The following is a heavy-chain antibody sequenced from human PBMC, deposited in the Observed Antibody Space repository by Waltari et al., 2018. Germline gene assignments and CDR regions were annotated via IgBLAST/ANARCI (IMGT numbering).Heavy chain of an antibody. CDR1: RFTFDDYA. V-gene: IGHV3-9*01. J-gene: IGHJ4*02. D-gene: IGHD6-13*01. Sequence: EVQLVESGGGLVQPGRSLSLYCAASRFTFDDYAMHGVRQAPGKGLEWVSGISWNSGSIGYADSVKGRFTISRDNAKNSLYLQMNSLRAEDTALYYCAKDKAGSSRIFDYWGQGTLVTVSS. CDR2: ISWNSGSI. CDR3: AKDKAGSSRIFDY.